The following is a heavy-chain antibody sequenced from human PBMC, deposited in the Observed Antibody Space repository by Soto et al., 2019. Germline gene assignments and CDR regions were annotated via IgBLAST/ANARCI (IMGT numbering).Heavy chain of an antibody. D-gene: IGHD3-3*01. CDR3: ARDSTIFGVVSYYYYYMDV. Sequence: GGSLRLSCAASGFTFSSYGMHWVRQAPGKGLEWVAVIWYDGSNKYYADSVKGRFTISRDNSKNTLYLQMNSLRAEDTAVYYCARDSTIFGVVSYYYYYMDVWGKGTTVTVSS. V-gene: IGHV3-33*01. CDR2: IWYDGSNK. J-gene: IGHJ6*03. CDR1: GFTFSSYG.